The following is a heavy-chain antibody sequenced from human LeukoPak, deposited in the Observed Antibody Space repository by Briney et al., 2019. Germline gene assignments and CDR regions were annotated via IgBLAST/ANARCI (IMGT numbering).Heavy chain of an antibody. CDR1: GFTFSSYG. J-gene: IGHJ4*02. Sequence: GGSLRLSCAASGFTFSSYGMSWVRQAPGKGLEWVSAISGSGGSTYYADSVKGRFTISRDNSKNTLYPQMNSLRAEDTAVYYCAKVSPGVVRYFDWLLSDYWGQGTLVTVSS. V-gene: IGHV3-23*01. D-gene: IGHD3-9*01. CDR3: AKVSPGVVRYFDWLLSDY. CDR2: ISGSGGST.